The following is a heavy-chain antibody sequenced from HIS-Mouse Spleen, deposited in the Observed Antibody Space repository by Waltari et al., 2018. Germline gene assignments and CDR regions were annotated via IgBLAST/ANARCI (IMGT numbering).Heavy chain of an antibody. D-gene: IGHD6-19*01. CDR3: ARIAEGYSSGWYAFDY. CDR2: IDWDDDK. Sequence: QVTLRESGPALVKPTQTLTLTCTFSGFSPSTSGMCVSWIRQPPGKALEWLARIDWDDDKYYSTSLKTRLTISKDTSKTQVVLTMTNMVTVDTATYYCARIAEGYSSGWYAFDYWGQGTLVTVSS. J-gene: IGHJ4*02. V-gene: IGHV2-70*15. CDR1: GFSPSTSGMC.